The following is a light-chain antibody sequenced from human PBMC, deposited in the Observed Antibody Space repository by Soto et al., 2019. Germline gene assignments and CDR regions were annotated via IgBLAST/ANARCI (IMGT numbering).Light chain of an antibody. CDR3: QQYNSYPLT. Sequence: GDRVTITCRASQSISSWLAWYQQKPGKAPKLLIYDASSLESGVPSRFSGSGSGTEFTLTISSLQSDDFATYYCQQYNSYPLTFGQGTKVEIK. J-gene: IGKJ1*01. CDR2: DAS. V-gene: IGKV1-5*01. CDR1: QSISSW.